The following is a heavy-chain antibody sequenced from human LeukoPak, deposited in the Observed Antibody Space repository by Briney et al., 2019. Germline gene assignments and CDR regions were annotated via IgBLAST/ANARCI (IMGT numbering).Heavy chain of an antibody. J-gene: IGHJ3*02. D-gene: IGHD6-19*01. CDR2: INWNSGSI. Sequence: PGRSLRLSCAASGFNFDDYAMHWVRQAPGKGLEWVSGINWNSGSIGYADSVKGRFTISRDNAKNSLYLQMNSLRAEDTAVYYCARVDSSGWGHAFDIWGQGTMVTVSS. CDR3: ARVDSSGWGHAFDI. CDR1: GFNFDDYA. V-gene: IGHV3-9*01.